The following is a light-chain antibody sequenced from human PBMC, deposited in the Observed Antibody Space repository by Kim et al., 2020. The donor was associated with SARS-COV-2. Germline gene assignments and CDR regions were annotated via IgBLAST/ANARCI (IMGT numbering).Light chain of an antibody. CDR1: SGDVGAYNY. V-gene: IGLV2-8*01. J-gene: IGLJ1*01. CDR3: CSYAGINTYV. CDR2: EVS. Sequence: GQSVTISCTGTSGDVGAYNYVSWYQQHPGKAPKLIISEVSKRPSGVPDRFSGSKSGNTASLTVSGLQTDDEADYYCCSYAGINTYVFGTGTKVTVL.